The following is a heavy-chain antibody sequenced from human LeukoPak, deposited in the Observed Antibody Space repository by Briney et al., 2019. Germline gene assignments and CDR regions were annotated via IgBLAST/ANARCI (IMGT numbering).Heavy chain of an antibody. D-gene: IGHD3-16*01. CDR2: VYPGDSDT. V-gene: IGHV5-51*01. CDR1: GYKFTHHW. Sequence: GESLKISCHASGYKFTHHWVAWVRQRPGKGLEWMGIVYPGDSDTTYSPSFEGQVTFSADKSLNTAYPQWSSLKASDTAMYYCARLHGYVWGTYSGYFDYWGQGTLVTVSS. CDR3: ARLHGYVWGTYSGYFDY. J-gene: IGHJ4*02.